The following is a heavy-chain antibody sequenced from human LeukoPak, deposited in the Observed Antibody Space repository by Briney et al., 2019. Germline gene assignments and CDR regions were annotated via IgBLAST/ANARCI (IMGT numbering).Heavy chain of an antibody. V-gene: IGHV4-4*02. D-gene: IGHD5-18*01. Sequence: SETLSLTCAVSGGSLSSNDWWSWVRQPPGKGLEWIGEIYHSGSANYNPSLKSRVTISVDKSKNQFSLKLSSVTAAGTAVYYCANKRNTAPYYFDHWGQGTLVTVSS. CDR2: IYHSGSA. CDR3: ANKRNTAPYYFDH. CDR1: GGSLSSNDW. J-gene: IGHJ4*02.